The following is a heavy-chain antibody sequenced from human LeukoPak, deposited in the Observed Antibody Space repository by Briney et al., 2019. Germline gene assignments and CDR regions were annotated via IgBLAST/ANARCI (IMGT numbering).Heavy chain of an antibody. J-gene: IGHJ4*02. CDR3: ARAGYYDSSGHYYFDY. Sequence: SQTLSLTCTVSGGSISSGDYSWSWIRQPPGKGLKWIGYIYYSGSTYYNPSLKSRVTISVDTSKNQFSLKLSSVTAADTAVYYCARAGYYDSSGHYYFDYWGQGTLVTVSS. V-gene: IGHV4-30-4*01. CDR1: GGSISSGDYS. D-gene: IGHD3-22*01. CDR2: IYYSGST.